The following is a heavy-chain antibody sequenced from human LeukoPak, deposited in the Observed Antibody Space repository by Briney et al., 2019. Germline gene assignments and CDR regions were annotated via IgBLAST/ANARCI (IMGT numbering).Heavy chain of an antibody. CDR2: ISYDGSNK. J-gene: IGHJ4*02. D-gene: IGHD3-10*01. CDR3: ARDALPSSGFGEAFDY. V-gene: IGHV3-30-3*01. CDR1: GFTFSSYA. Sequence: GGSLRLSCAASGFTFSSYAMHWVRQAPGKGLEWVAVISYDGSNKYYADSVKGRFTISRDNSKNTLYLQMNSLRAEDTAFYHCARDALPSSGFGEAFDYWGQGTLVTVSS.